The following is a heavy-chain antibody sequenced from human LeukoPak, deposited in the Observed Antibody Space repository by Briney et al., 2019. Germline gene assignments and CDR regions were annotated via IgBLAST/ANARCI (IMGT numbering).Heavy chain of an antibody. D-gene: IGHD3-10*01. CDR3: ARVAENGSGSYYRQRRYYYYYYMDV. V-gene: IGHV1-18*01. J-gene: IGHJ6*03. Sequence: RASVKVSCKASGYTFTSYGISWVRQAPGQGLEWMGWISAYNGNTNYAQKLQGRVTMTTDTSTSTAYMELRSLRSDDTAVYYCARVAENGSGSYYRQRRYYYYYYMDVWGKGTTVTISS. CDR2: ISAYNGNT. CDR1: GYTFTSYG.